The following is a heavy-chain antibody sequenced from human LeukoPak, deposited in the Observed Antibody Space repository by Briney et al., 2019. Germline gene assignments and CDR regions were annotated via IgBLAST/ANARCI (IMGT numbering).Heavy chain of an antibody. CDR2: ISPNSGDT. J-gene: IGHJ4*02. CDR1: GYTFTDYY. Sequence: GASVKVSCKASGYTFTDYYMYWVRQAPGQGLEWIGWISPNSGDTNYAQKFQGRVTMTRDASISTAYMELSRLKFDDTAVYYCARSVDPPMGTGPGYYWGQGTLVTVSS. D-gene: IGHD5-18*01. CDR3: ARSVDPPMGTGPGYY. V-gene: IGHV1-2*02.